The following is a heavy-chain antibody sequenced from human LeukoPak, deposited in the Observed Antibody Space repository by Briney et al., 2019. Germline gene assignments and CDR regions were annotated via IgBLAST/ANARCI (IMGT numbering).Heavy chain of an antibody. J-gene: IGHJ4*02. V-gene: IGHV3-23*01. CDR3: AAPEGEMATILALDY. CDR2: ISGSGGST. Sequence: GGSLRLSCAASGFTFSSYGMSWVRQAPGKGLEWVSAISGSGGSTYYADSVKGRFTISRDNSKNTLYLQMNSLRAEDTAVYYCAAPEGEMATILALDYWGQGTLVTVSS. CDR1: GFTFSSYG. D-gene: IGHD5-24*01.